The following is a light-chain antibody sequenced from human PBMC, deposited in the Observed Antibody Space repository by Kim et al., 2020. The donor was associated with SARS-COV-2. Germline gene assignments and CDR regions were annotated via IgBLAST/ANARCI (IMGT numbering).Light chain of an antibody. CDR1: QSVYTY. V-gene: IGKV3-11*01. CDR2: DAS. CDR3: QQRSNWPRGYT. Sequence: EIVLTQSPATLSLSPGERATLSCRASQSVYTYLAWYQQKPGQAPRLLIYDASNRATGIPTRFSGSGSGTDFTLTITSLEPEDFAVYYCQQRSNWPRGYTFGQGTKLGI. J-gene: IGKJ2*01.